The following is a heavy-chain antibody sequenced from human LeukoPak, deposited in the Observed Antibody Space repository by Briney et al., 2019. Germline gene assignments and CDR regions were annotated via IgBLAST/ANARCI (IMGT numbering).Heavy chain of an antibody. CDR1: GGSISSYY. CDR2: IYYSGST. D-gene: IGHD6-6*01. Sequence: SETLSLTCTVSGGSISSYYWSWIRQPPGKGLEWIGYIYYSGSTNYNPSLKSRVTISVDTSKNQFSLKLSSVTAADTAVYYCARAYSSYDTDNDAFDIWGQGTMVTVSS. J-gene: IGHJ3*02. CDR3: ARAYSSYDTDNDAFDI. V-gene: IGHV4-59*01.